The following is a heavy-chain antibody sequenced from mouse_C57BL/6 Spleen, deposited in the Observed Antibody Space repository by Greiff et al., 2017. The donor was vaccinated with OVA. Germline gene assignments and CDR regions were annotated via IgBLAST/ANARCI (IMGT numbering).Heavy chain of an antibody. CDR2: ISYDGSN. V-gene: IGHV3-6*01. Sequence: EVKLQESVPGLVKPSQSLSLTCSVTGYSITSGYYWNWIRQFPGNKLEWMGYISYDGSNNYNPSLKNRISITRDTSKNQFFLKLNSVTTEDTATYYCALDGYYVLSYWYFDVWGTGTTVTVSS. CDR1: GYSITSGYY. D-gene: IGHD2-3*01. J-gene: IGHJ1*03. CDR3: ALDGYYVLSYWYFDV.